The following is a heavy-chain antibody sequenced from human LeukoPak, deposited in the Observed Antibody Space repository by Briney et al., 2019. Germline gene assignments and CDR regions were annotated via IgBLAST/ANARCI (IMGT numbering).Heavy chain of an antibody. V-gene: IGHV1-18*01. CDR1: GYTFTSYG. CDR3: ARDLHRVVVRGVPHYYYYMDV. Sequence: ASVKVSCKASGYTFTSYGISWVRQAPGQGLEWMGWISTYNGNTNYAQKLQGRVTMTTDTSTSTAYMDLRSLRSDDTAVYYCARDLHRVVVRGVPHYYYYMDVWGKGTTVTISS. D-gene: IGHD3-10*01. J-gene: IGHJ6*03. CDR2: ISTYNGNT.